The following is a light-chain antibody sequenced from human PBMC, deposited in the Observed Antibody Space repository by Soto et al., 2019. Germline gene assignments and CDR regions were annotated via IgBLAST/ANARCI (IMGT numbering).Light chain of an antibody. CDR1: SSDVGGYNY. J-gene: IGLJ1*01. CDR3: CSYTGSYTYV. V-gene: IGLV2-11*01. Sequence: QSVLTQPRSVSGSPGQSVTISCTGTSSDVGGYNYVSWYQQHPGKAPKLMIYDVSKRPSGVPDRFSGSKSGNTASLTISGLQAEDEAEYFCCSYTGSYTYVFATGRKVTV. CDR2: DVS.